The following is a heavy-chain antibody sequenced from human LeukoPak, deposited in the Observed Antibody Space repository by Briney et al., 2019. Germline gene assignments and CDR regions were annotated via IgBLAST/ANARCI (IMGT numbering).Heavy chain of an antibody. V-gene: IGHV1-69*05. J-gene: IGHJ4*02. CDR1: GGTFSSYA. D-gene: IGHD3-22*01. CDR3: ARVSTDYYDSSGYYYFDY. CDR2: IIPIFGTA. Sequence: GASVKVSCKASGGTFSSYAISWVRQAPGQGHEWMGGIIPIFGTANYAQKFQGRVTITTDESTSTAYMELSSLRSEDTAVYYCARVSTDYYDSSGYYYFDYWGQGTLVTVSS.